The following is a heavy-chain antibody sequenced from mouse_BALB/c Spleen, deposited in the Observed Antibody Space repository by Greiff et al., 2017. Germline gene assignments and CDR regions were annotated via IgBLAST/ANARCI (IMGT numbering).Heavy chain of an antibody. CDR2: IDPSDSYT. Sequence: QVQLQQPGAELVKPGASVKMSCKASGYTFTSYWMHWVKQRPGQGLEWIGVIDPSDSYTSYNQKFKGKATLTVDTSSSTAYMQLSSLTSEDSAVYYCTRILLRSSYAMDYWGQGTSVTVSS. D-gene: IGHD1-1*01. J-gene: IGHJ4*01. V-gene: IGHV1S127*01. CDR1: GYTFTSYW. CDR3: TRILLRSSYAMDY.